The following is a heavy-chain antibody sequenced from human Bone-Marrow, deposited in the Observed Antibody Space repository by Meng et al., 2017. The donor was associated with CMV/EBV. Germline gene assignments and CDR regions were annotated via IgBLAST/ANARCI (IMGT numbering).Heavy chain of an antibody. CDR1: GFTFSSYA. CDR3: ARGRSEDFWSGYLSYYYYGMDV. J-gene: IGHJ6*02. D-gene: IGHD3-3*01. V-gene: IGHV3-30*04. CDR2: ISYDGSNK. Sequence: GGPLSLSCAASGFTFSSYAMHWVRQAPGKGLEWVAVISYDGSNKYYADSVKGRFTISRDNSKNTLYLQMNSLRAEDTAVYYCARGRSEDFWSGYLSYYYYGMDVWGQGNTVTVSS.